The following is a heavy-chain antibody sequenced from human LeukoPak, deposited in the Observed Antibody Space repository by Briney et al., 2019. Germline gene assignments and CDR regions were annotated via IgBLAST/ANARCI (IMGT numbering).Heavy chain of an antibody. Sequence: PSETLSLTCTVSGGSVSSGSYYWSWIRQPPGKGLEWIGYMYYSGSTNYNPSLKSRVTISVDTSKNQFSLKLSSVTAADTALYYCARWGGTGYDYWGQGTLVTVSS. CDR2: MYYSGST. J-gene: IGHJ4*02. V-gene: IGHV4-61*01. CDR1: GGSVSSGSYY. CDR3: ARWGGTGYDY. D-gene: IGHD1-1*01.